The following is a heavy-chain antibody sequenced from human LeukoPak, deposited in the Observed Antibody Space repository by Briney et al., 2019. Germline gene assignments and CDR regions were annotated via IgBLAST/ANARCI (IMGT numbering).Heavy chain of an antibody. CDR1: GYTFTGYY. CDR3: ARGVPRYCRSPGRATADICGVY. Sequence: ASVKVSCKASGYTFTGYYMHWVRQAPGQGLEWMGWINPNSGGTNYAQKFQGRVTMTRDTSISTAYMELSRLRSDDTAVYYCARGVPRYCRSPGRATADICGVYWGQGTLVTVSS. D-gene: IGHD2-2*01. J-gene: IGHJ4*02. V-gene: IGHV1-2*02. CDR2: INPNSGGT.